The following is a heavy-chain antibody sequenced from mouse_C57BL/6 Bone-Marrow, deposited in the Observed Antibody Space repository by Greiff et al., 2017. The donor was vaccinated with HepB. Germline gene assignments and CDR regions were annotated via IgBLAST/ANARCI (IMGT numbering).Heavy chain of an antibody. J-gene: IGHJ2*01. CDR1: GYTFTSYG. Sequence: VKLVESGAELARPGASVKLSCKASGYTFTSYGISWVKQRTGQGLEWIGEIYPRSGNTYYNEKFKGKATLTADKSSSTAYMELRSLTSEDSAVYFCAREFPGSSFFDYWGQGTTLTVSS. D-gene: IGHD1-1*01. CDR2: IYPRSGNT. V-gene: IGHV1-81*01. CDR3: AREFPGSSFFDY.